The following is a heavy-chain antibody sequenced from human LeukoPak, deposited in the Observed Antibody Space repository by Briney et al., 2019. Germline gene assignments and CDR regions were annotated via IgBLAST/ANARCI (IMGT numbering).Heavy chain of an antibody. Sequence: ETGGSLRLSCAASGFTFSSYAMHWVRQAPGKGLEWVSAISGSGGSTYYADSVKGRFTISRDNSKNTLYLQMNSLRAEDTAVYYCAKDLSSSSEGYWGQGTLVTVSS. D-gene: IGHD6-6*01. CDR1: GFTFSSYA. CDR3: AKDLSSSSEGY. CDR2: ISGSGGST. J-gene: IGHJ4*02. V-gene: IGHV3-23*01.